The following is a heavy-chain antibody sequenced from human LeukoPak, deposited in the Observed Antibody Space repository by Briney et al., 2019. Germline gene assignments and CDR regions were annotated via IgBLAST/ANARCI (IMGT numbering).Heavy chain of an antibody. CDR1: GFTFSSYS. J-gene: IGHJ4*02. CDR3: ARDLLGGKVVPAAIPFDY. D-gene: IGHD2-2*02. Sequence: GGSLRLSCAASGFTFSSYSMNWVRQAPGKGLEWVSYISSSSSTIYYADSVKGRFTISRDNAKNSLYLQMNSLRDEDTAVYYYARDLLGGKVVPAAIPFDYWGQGTLVTVSS. CDR2: ISSSSSTI. V-gene: IGHV3-48*02.